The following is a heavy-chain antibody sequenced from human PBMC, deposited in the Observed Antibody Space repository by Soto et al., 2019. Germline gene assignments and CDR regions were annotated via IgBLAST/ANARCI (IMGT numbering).Heavy chain of an antibody. D-gene: IGHD3-22*01. CDR1: GYTFTNYD. J-gene: IGHJ6*02. CDR2: MNPYSGNT. CDR3: ARDPPITMIVARDYGMDV. V-gene: IGHV1-8*01. Sequence: QVQLVQSGAEVKKPGASVKVSCKASGYTFTNYDINWVRQATGQGLEWMGWMNPYSGNTGYAQKFQGRVTLTRNTSITTAYMELSSLRSEDTAVYYCARDPPITMIVARDYGMDVWGQGTTVTVSS.